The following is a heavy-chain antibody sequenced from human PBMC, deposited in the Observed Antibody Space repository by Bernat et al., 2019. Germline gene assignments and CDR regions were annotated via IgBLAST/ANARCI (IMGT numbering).Heavy chain of an antibody. V-gene: IGHV3-33*06. J-gene: IGHJ5*02. CDR3: AKDHAGFDP. Sequence: QVQLVESGGGVVQPGRSPRLSCAASGFSFSSYGMHWVRQAPGKGLEWVAVIWYDGSNKYYADSVKGRFTISRDNSKNTLYLQMNSLRAEDTAVYYCAKDHAGFDPWGQGTLVTVSS. CDR1: GFSFSSYG. CDR2: IWYDGSNK.